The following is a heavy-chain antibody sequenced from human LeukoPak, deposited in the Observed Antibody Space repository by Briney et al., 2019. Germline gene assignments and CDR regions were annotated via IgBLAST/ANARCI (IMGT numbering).Heavy chain of an antibody. CDR2: ISFSGSTI. Sequence: GGSQRLSCAASGLTFSNAWMSWIRQAPGKGLEWVSYISFSGSTIYYGDSVKGRFTISRDNAKNSLYLQMNSLRAEDTAVYYCARGYCSGGSCYSNFDYWGQGTLVTVSS. D-gene: IGHD2-15*01. CDR3: ARGYCSGGSCYSNFDY. CDR1: GLTFSNAW. J-gene: IGHJ4*02. V-gene: IGHV3-11*04.